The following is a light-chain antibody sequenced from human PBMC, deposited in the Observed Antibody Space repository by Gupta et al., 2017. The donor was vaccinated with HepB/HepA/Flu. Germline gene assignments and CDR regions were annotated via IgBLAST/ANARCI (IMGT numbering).Light chain of an antibody. V-gene: IGLV3-1*01. CDR2: KDS. J-gene: IGLJ2*01. Sequence: SYELTQPPSVSVSPGQTASITCSGDKLGDKYACWYQQKPGQSPVLVIYKDSKRPSGIPERFSGSNSGNTATLTISGTQAMDEADYYCQACDSSTGVFGGGTKLTVL. CDR3: QACDSSTGV. CDR1: KLGDKY.